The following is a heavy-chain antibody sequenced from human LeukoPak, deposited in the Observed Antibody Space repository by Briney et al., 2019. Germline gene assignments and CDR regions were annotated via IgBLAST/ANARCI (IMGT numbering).Heavy chain of an antibody. Sequence: SETLSLTCTVSGGSISSSGYYWSWIRQPPGKGLEWIGYIYYSGSTYYNPSLKSRVTISVDTSKNQFSLKLNSVTAADTAVYYCARVPWRLQYFDYWGQGTLVTVSS. D-gene: IGHD4-11*01. CDR3: ARVPWRLQYFDY. CDR1: GGSISSSGYY. CDR2: IYYSGST. J-gene: IGHJ4*02. V-gene: IGHV4-30-4*08.